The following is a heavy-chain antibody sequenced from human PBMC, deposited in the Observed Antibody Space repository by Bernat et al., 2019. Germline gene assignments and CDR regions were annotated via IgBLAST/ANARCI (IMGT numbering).Heavy chain of an antibody. J-gene: IGHJ4*02. D-gene: IGHD6-19*01. CDR2: IYYSGST. CDR3: ARREGSGWYWDY. Sequence: QLQLQESGPGLVKPSETLSLTCTVSGGSISSSSYYWGWIRQPPGKGLEWIGSIYYSGSTYYNPSLKSRVTISVDTSKNQFSLKLSSVTAADTAVYYCARREGSGWYWDYWGQGTLVTVSS. V-gene: IGHV4-39*01. CDR1: GGSISSSSYY.